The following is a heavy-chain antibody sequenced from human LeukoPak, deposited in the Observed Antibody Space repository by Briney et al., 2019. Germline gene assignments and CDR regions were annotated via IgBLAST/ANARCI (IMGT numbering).Heavy chain of an antibody. Sequence: SQTLSLTCAISGDSVSSNSAAWNWIRQSPSRGLEWLGRTYYRSKWYNDYAVSVKSRITINPDTSKNQFSLKLSSVTAADTAVYYCARARHYDSSGNDAFDIWGRGALVTVSS. CDR3: ARARHYDSSGNDAFDI. V-gene: IGHV6-1*01. D-gene: IGHD3-22*01. CDR1: GDSVSSNSAA. CDR2: TYYRSKWYN. J-gene: IGHJ3*02.